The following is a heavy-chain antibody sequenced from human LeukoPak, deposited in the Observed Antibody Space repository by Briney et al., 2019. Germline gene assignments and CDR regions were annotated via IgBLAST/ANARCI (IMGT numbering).Heavy chain of an antibody. J-gene: IGHJ4*02. D-gene: IGHD3-9*01. CDR3: ARGDYDILTGYYEYYFGY. V-gene: IGHV4-59*01. CDR1: GGSISSYY. CDR2: IYYSGST. Sequence: PSGTLSLTCAVSGGSISSYYWSWIRQPPGKRLEWIGYIYYSGSTNYNPSLKSRVTISADTSKNQFSLKLSSVTAADTAVYYCARGDYDILTGYYEYYFGYWGQGTLVTVSS.